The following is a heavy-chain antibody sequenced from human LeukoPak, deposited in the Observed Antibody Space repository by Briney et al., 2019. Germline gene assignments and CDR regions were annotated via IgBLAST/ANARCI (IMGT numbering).Heavy chain of an antibody. CDR3: ANYVDGSSWYYWFDS. D-gene: IGHD6-13*01. Sequence: SETLSLTCTVSGDSISTNNWSWIRQPPGKGLEWIGYVYYSGSTNYNPSLKSRVTISVDTSKNQFSLRLSSVTAADTAVYYCANYVDGSSWYYWFDSWGQGTLVTVSS. V-gene: IGHV4-59*01. CDR2: VYYSGST. J-gene: IGHJ5*01. CDR1: GDSISTNN.